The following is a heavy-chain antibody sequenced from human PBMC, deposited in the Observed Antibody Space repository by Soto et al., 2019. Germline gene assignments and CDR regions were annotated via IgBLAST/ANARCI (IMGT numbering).Heavy chain of an antibody. D-gene: IGHD2-15*01. CDR2: IIPILGIA. Sequence: QVPLVQSGAEVKKPGSSVKVSCKASGGTFSSYTISWVRQAPGQGLEWMGRIIPILGIANYAQKFQGRVTITADKSTSTAYMELSSLRSEDTAVYYCARESVVVAATLSHYYYMDVWGKGTTVTVSS. CDR1: GGTFSSYT. J-gene: IGHJ6*03. CDR3: ARESVVVAATLSHYYYMDV. V-gene: IGHV1-69*08.